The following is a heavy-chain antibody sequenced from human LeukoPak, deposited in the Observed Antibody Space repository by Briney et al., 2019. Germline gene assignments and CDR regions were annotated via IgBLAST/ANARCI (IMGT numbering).Heavy chain of an antibody. J-gene: IGHJ4*02. Sequence: PGRSLRLSCAASGFTFSSYAMHWVRQAPGKGLEWVAVISYDGSNKYYADSVKGRFTISRDNSKNTLYLQMNSLRAEDTAVYYCARGANDFWSGYDDYWGQGTLVTVSS. CDR1: GFTFSSYA. V-gene: IGHV3-30-3*01. CDR2: ISYDGSNK. CDR3: ARGANDFWSGYDDY. D-gene: IGHD3-3*01.